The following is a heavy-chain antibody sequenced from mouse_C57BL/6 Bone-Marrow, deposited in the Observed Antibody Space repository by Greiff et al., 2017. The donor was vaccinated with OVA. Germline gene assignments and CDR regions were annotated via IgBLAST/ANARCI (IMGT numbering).Heavy chain of an antibody. CDR3: ARSSEYDGSSLSY. Sequence: EVKVVESGGGLVKPGGSLKLSCAASGFTFSDYGMHWVRQAPEKGLEWVAYISSGSSTIYYADTVKGRFTISRDNAKNTLFLQITSLRSVDTAMYYCARSSEYDGSSLSYWGQGTLVTVSA. CDR1: GFTFSDYG. D-gene: IGHD1-1*01. J-gene: IGHJ3*01. V-gene: IGHV5-17*01. CDR2: ISSGSSTI.